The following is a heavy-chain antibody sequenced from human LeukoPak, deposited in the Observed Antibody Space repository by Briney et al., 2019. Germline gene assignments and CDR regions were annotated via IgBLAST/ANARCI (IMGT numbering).Heavy chain of an antibody. Sequence: GGSLRLSCAASGFTFSSYSMNWVRQAPGKGLEWVSSISSSSSYIYYADSVTGRFTISTDNAKNSPYLQMNSLIAEDTAVYYCARDRALAPVDYWGQGTLVTVSS. CDR2: ISSSSSYI. V-gene: IGHV3-21*01. CDR1: GFTFSSYS. CDR3: ARDRALAPVDY. J-gene: IGHJ4*02.